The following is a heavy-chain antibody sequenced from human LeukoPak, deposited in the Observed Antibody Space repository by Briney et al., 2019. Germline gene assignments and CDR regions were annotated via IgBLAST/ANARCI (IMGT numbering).Heavy chain of an antibody. J-gene: IGHJ3*02. V-gene: IGHV3-49*04. Sequence: PGGSLRLSCAASRFTFSSYSMNWVRQAPGKGLEWVGFIRSKAYGGTTKNAASVKGRFTISRDDSRSIAYLQMNSLKTEDTAVYYCTRRYNYDSSGYYYVRDAFDIWGQGTMVTVSS. CDR2: IRSKAYGGTT. D-gene: IGHD3-22*01. CDR1: RFTFSSYS. CDR3: TRRYNYDSSGYYYVRDAFDI.